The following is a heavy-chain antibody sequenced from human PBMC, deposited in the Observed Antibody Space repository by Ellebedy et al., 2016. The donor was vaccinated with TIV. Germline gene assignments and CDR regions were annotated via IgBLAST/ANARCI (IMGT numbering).Heavy chain of an antibody. CDR1: ADIFSTFR. V-gene: IGHV5-10-1*01. J-gene: IGHJ4*02. Sequence: GESLKISXKGSADIFSTFRISWVRQMPGKGLEWMGRIDPRDSSANYSPSFRGHVTMSADRPINTAYLQWSGLKASDAAVYYCARSRHCGSDCYLDFWGQGTLVTVSS. CDR3: ARSRHCGSDCYLDF. D-gene: IGHD2-21*02. CDR2: IDPRDSSA.